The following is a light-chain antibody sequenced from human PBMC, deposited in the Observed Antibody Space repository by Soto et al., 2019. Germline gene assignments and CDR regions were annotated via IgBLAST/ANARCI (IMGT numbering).Light chain of an antibody. V-gene: IGKV3-20*01. CDR1: QTVRNNY. Sequence: VLTQSPGTLSLSPGERATISCRASQTVRNNYLSWYQQKPGQAPRLLIYDASSRATGIPDRFSGGGSGTDVTLTISRLEPEDVAVYYCQQFSSYPLTFGGGTKVDIK. CDR2: DAS. J-gene: IGKJ4*01. CDR3: QQFSSYPLT.